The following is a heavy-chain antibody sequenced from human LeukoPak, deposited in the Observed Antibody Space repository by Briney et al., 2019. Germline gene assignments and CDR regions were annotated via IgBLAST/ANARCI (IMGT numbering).Heavy chain of an antibody. J-gene: IGHJ4*02. CDR2: ISGSGGST. V-gene: IGHV3-23*01. D-gene: IGHD2-2*01. Sequence: PGGSLRLSCAASGFTFSSYAMSWVRQAPGKGLEWVSAISGSGGSTYYADSVKGRFTISRDNSKNTLYPQMNSLRAEDTAVYYCAKKRYQLLSHFDYWGQGTLVTVSS. CDR3: AKKRYQLLSHFDY. CDR1: GFTFSSYA.